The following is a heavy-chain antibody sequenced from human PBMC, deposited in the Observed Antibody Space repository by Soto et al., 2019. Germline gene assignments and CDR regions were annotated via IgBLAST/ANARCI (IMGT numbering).Heavy chain of an antibody. CDR2: IKSKTDGGTI. Sequence: GGSLRLSCTASGFTFSNAWMSWVRQAPGKGLEWVGRIKSKTDGGTIDYAAPVKGRFTISRDDSKNTLYLQMNSLKTEDTAVYYCTTSGRWDTAMGTRYFDYWGQGTLVTVSS. V-gene: IGHV3-15*01. D-gene: IGHD5-18*01. CDR1: GFTFSNAW. CDR3: TTSGRWDTAMGTRYFDY. J-gene: IGHJ4*02.